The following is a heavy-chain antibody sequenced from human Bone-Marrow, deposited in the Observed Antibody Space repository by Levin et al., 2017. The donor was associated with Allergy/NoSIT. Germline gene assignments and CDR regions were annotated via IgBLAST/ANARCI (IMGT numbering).Heavy chain of an antibody. J-gene: IGHJ4*02. CDR1: GYSVSSGYS. D-gene: IGHD4-11*01. CDR3: AGRPTVTRDYYFDS. CDR2: IYYSGDT. Sequence: LRLSCTVSGYSVSSGYSWGCIRQAPGKGLEWIGSIYYSGDTFYNPSLNSRATISVDTSKNQFSLQLTSVTAADTAVYYCAGRPTVTRDYYFDSWGQGSLVTVSS. V-gene: IGHV4-38-2*02.